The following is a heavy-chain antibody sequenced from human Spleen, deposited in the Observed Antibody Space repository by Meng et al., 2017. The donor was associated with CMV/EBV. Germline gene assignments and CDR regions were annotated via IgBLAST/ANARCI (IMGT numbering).Heavy chain of an antibody. V-gene: IGHV3-30*02. D-gene: IGHD3-10*01. CDR3: AKGVLWFGELLGFDY. Sequence: QVQLVGSGGGVVQPGGSLRLSCAASGFTFSSYGMHWVRQAPGKGLEWVAFIRYDGSNKYYADSVKGRFTISRDNSKNTLYLQMNSLRAEDTAVYYCAKGVLWFGELLGFDYWGQGTLVTVSS. CDR1: GFTFSSYG. J-gene: IGHJ4*02. CDR2: IRYDGSNK.